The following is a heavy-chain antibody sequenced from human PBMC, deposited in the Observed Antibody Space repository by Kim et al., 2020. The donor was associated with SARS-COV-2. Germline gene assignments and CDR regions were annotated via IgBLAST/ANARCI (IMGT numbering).Heavy chain of an antibody. Sequence: SETLSLTCTVSGGSISSSSYYWGWIRQPPGKGLEWIGSIYYSGSTYYNPSLKSRVTISVDTSKNQFSLKLSSVTAADTAVYYCARWGNYYGSGRSFYYYYGMDVWGQGTTVTVSS. D-gene: IGHD3-10*01. CDR1: GGSISSSSYY. CDR2: IYYSGST. CDR3: ARWGNYYGSGRSFYYYYGMDV. J-gene: IGHJ6*02. V-gene: IGHV4-39*01.